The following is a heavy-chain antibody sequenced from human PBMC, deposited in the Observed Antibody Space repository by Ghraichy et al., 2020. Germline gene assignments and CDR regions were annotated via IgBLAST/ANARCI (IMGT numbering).Heavy chain of an antibody. CDR1: GFTFSDYY. J-gene: IGHJ3*01. V-gene: IGHV3-11*06. CDR3: ARVRGSYVFDV. CDR2: ISSSGSYT. Sequence: LSLTCAASGFTFSDYYMGWIRQAPGKGLEWVSYISSSGSYTKYGDSVEGRFTISRDNAKNSLYLQVNSLRAEDTAVYYCARVRGSYVFDVWDLGTMVTVSS. D-gene: IGHD1-26*01.